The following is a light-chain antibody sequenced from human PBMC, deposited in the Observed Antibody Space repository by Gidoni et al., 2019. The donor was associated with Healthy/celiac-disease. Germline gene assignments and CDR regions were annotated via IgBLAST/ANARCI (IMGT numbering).Light chain of an antibody. Sequence: DIALTQYPLSLPVTPGEPASISCRSSQSLLHSNGYNYLDWYLQKPGQSPQLLIYLGSNRASGVPDRFSGSGSGTDFTLKISRVEAEDVGVYYCMQALQTPWTFGQGTKVEIK. CDR2: LGS. V-gene: IGKV2-28*01. CDR1: QSLLHSNGYNY. CDR3: MQALQTPWT. J-gene: IGKJ1*01.